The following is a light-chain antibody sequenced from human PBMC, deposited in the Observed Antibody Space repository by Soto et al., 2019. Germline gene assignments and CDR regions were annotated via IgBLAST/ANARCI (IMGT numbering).Light chain of an antibody. CDR2: GAS. CDR1: QSVMSNY. V-gene: IGKV3-20*01. J-gene: IGKJ1*01. Sequence: EVVLTQSPGTLSLSPGERATLSCRASQSVMSNYLSWYQQKPGQPPRLLIYGASSRATGIPDRFSGSGSGTDFTLTISRLEPEDFAVYYCQQFDDSPTWTFGQGTKVDIK. CDR3: QQFDDSPTWT.